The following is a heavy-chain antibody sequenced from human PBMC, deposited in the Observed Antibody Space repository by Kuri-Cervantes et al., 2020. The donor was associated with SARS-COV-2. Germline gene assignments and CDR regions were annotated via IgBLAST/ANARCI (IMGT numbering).Heavy chain of an antibody. Sequence: GESLKISCAASGFTFSSYDMHWVRQATGKGLDWVSAIGTAGDTYYPGSVKGRFTISRDNAKNSLYLQMNSLRAEDTALYYCAKDISYDSSGYYDYWGQGTLVTVSS. CDR2: IGTAGDT. CDR1: GFTFSSYD. J-gene: IGHJ4*02. CDR3: AKDISYDSSGYYDY. D-gene: IGHD3-22*01. V-gene: IGHV3-13*01.